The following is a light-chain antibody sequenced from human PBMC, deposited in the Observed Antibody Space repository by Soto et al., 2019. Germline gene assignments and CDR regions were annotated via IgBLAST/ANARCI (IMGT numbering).Light chain of an antibody. CDR2: SNN. CDR1: SSNIGSHT. Sequence: QSVLTQPPSASGTPGQRVTISCSGGSSNIGSHTVNWYQHLPGTAPKLLIYSNNQRPSGVPDRFSGSMSGTSASLAISGLQSEDEADYYCAARDDSLYGPVFGGGTKVTVL. V-gene: IGLV1-44*01. CDR3: AARDDSLYGPV. J-gene: IGLJ2*01.